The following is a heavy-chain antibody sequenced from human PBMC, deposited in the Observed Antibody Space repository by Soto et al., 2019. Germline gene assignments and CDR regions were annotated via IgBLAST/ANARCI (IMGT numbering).Heavy chain of an antibody. CDR2: IQQDGSTK. CDR3: TTDSYIDMPIVRFDY. D-gene: IGHD2-15*01. V-gene: IGHV3-7*03. Sequence: GGSLRLSCAASGFTFSRYWMNWVRQAPGKGLEWVAIIQQDGSTKAYEDSVKGRFTISRDNAQNSLYLQMNSLKIEDTAVYYCTTDSYIDMPIVRFDYWGHGTLVTVSS. CDR1: GFTFSRYW. J-gene: IGHJ4*01.